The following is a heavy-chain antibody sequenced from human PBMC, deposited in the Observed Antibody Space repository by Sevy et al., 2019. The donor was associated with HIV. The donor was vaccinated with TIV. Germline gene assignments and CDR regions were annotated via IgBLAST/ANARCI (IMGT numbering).Heavy chain of an antibody. J-gene: IGHJ4*02. D-gene: IGHD6-6*01. Sequence: SETLSLTCSVSGDFINLYFWSWIRQPPGKGLEWIGYIYSSGSTNYNPALNSRVTRSLATSKDQFSLKLSSVTAADTAVYYCARESIGSVGDFDYWGQGTLVTVSS. V-gene: IGHV4-59*01. CDR1: GDFINLYF. CDR2: IYSSGST. CDR3: ARESIGSVGDFDY.